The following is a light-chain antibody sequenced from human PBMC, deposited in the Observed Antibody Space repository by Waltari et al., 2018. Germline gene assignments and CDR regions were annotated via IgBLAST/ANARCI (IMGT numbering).Light chain of an antibody. Sequence: QSALTQPPYASGSPGQSVARSGTGTSSSVGGFNYVSWYQQNPGKVPKLMIYEVTKRPSGVPDRFSGSKSGNTASLTVSGLQTEDEADYYCSSYAGGSWVFGGGTKLTVL. CDR2: EVT. CDR3: SSYAGGSWV. CDR1: SSSVGGFNY. V-gene: IGLV2-8*01. J-gene: IGLJ3*02.